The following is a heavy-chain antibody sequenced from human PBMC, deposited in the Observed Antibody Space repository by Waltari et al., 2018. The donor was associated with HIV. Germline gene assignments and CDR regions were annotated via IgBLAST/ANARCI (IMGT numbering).Heavy chain of an antibody. CDR1: GGSISSTTYF. CDR3: ARDLSGSNPGYDY. J-gene: IGHJ4*02. CDR2: INYIGST. D-gene: IGHD1-26*01. Sequence: QLQLQESGPGLVKPSETLSLTCTVSGGSISSTTYFWGWIRQPPGKGLEWIATINYIGSTYYNPSLKSRVTISVDTSKNQFSLSLSSVTAADTAVYYCARDLSGSNPGYDYWGQGTLVTVSS. V-gene: IGHV4-39*02.